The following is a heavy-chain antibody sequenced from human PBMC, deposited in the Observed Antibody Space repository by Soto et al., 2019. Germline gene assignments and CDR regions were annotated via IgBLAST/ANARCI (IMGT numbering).Heavy chain of an antibody. CDR2: IYYSGST. J-gene: IGHJ5*02. CDR1: GGSISSSSYY. V-gene: IGHV4-39*01. CDR3: AGDTSDTAMAEQGFDP. D-gene: IGHD5-18*01. Sequence: SETLSLTCTVSGGSISSSSYYWGWIRQPPGKGLEWIGSIYYSGSTYYNPSLKSRVTISVDTSKNQFSLKLSSVTAADTAVYYCAGDTSDTAMAEQGFDPWGQGTLVTAPQ.